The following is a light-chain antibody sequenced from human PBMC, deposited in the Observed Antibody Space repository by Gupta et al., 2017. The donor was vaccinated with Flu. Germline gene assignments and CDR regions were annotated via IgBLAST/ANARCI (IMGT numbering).Light chain of an antibody. CDR3: QHYYSSPYT. J-gene: IGKJ2*01. CDR2: WAS. Sequence: SLGERANINCKSSQSVLYTSNNKNYLAWYQQKPGQPPNLLIYWASTRESGVPDRFSGSGSGTDFTLTISSLQAEDVAVYYCQHYYSSPYTFGQGTKLEIK. CDR1: QSVLYTSNNKNY. V-gene: IGKV4-1*01.